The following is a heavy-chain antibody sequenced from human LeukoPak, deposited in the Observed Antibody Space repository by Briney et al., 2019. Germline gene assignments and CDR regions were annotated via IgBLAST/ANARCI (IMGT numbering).Heavy chain of an antibody. V-gene: IGHV4-31*03. Sequence: SSQTLSLTCTVSGGSISSGGYYWSWIRQHPGKGLEWIGYIYYSGSTYYNPSLKSRVTISVDTSKNQFSLKLSSVTAADTAVYYCAREAAEAGPLFDYWGQGTLVTVSS. CDR3: AREAAEAGPLFDY. J-gene: IGHJ4*02. CDR1: GGSISSGGYY. CDR2: IYYSGST. D-gene: IGHD6-13*01.